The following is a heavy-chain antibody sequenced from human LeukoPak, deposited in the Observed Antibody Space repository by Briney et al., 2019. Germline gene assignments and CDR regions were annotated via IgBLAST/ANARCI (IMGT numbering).Heavy chain of an antibody. CDR3: ARAVLYYYGMGV. J-gene: IGHJ6*02. Sequence: PSETLSLTCSVSGGSIRVNYWSWIRQPPGKGLEWIGYISNSGTTYFNPSLKSRVTISVDTSKNQFSLKLSSMTAADTAVYYCARAVLYYYGMGVWGQGTTVTVSS. CDR2: ISNSGTT. CDR1: GGSIRVNY. V-gene: IGHV4-59*12. D-gene: IGHD1-14*01.